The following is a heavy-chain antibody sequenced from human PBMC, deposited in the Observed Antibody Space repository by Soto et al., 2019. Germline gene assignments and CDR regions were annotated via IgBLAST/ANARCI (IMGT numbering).Heavy chain of an antibody. CDR2: IIPIFGTA. V-gene: IGHV1-69*06. Sequence: QVQLVQSGAEVKKPGSSVKVSCKASGGTFSSYAIRWVRQAPGQGLEWMGGIIPIFGTANYAQKFQGRVTITADKSTSTAYMELSSLRSEDTAVYYCARDSGQGYGDYVGDFDYWGQGTLVTVSS. J-gene: IGHJ4*02. CDR3: ARDSGQGYGDYVGDFDY. D-gene: IGHD4-17*01. CDR1: GGTFSSYA.